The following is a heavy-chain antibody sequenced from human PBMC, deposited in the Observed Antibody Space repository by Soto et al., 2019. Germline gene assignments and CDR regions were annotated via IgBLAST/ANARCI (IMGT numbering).Heavy chain of an antibody. CDR1: GFTFDDYT. Sequence: EVQLVESGGVVVQPGGSLRLSCAASGFTFDDYTMHWVRQAPGKGLEWVSLISWDGGSTYYADSVKGRFTISRDNSKNSLYLQMNRLRTEDTALYYCAKDISTAYCGGDCYSGFDYWGQGTLVTVSS. V-gene: IGHV3-43*01. CDR2: ISWDGGST. J-gene: IGHJ4*02. D-gene: IGHD2-21*02. CDR3: AKDISTAYCGGDCYSGFDY.